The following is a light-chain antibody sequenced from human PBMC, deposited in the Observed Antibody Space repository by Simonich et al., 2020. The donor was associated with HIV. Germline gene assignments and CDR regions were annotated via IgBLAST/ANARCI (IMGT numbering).Light chain of an antibody. CDR1: QGISKS. CDR2: AES. Sequence: DIQMTQSPSSLSASVGDKVTITCRASQGISKSLAWYQQKPGKAPKLLLYAESRLESGVPSRFSGSGSGTDYTLTISSLQPDDFATYYCQQYNSYSWTFGQGTKVEIK. J-gene: IGKJ1*01. CDR3: QQYNSYSWT. V-gene: IGKV1-NL1*01.